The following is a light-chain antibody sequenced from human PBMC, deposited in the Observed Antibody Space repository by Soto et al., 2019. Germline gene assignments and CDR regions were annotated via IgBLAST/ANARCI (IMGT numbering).Light chain of an antibody. CDR3: CSYAGSYIYV. CDR2: DVS. V-gene: IGLV2-11*01. CDR1: SSDVGGYNY. Sequence: ALTQPRSVSGSPGQSVTISCTGTSSDVGGYNYVSWYQQHPGKAPKLMIYDVSQRPSGVPDRFSGSKSGNTASLTISGLQSEDEADYYCCSYAGSYIYVFGTGTKVTAL. J-gene: IGLJ1*01.